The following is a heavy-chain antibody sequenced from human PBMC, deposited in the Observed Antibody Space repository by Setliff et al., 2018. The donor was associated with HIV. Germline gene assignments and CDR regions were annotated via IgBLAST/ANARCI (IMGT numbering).Heavy chain of an antibody. J-gene: IGHJ3*02. D-gene: IGHD6-19*01. CDR1: GYTLTEVS. CDR3: TTAVIPPAGWGALNI. V-gene: IGHV3-15*01. CDR2: VKIDSDGGTI. Sequence: SCKVSGYTLTEVSIHWVRQAPGKGLEWVGRVKIDSDGGTIDYAAPVQGRFVISRDDSQNLLSLQLNALRTEDTGVYYCTTAVIPPAGWGALNIWGPGTTVTVSS.